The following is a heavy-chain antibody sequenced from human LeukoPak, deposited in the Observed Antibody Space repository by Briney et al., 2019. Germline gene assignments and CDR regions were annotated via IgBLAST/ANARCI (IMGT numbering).Heavy chain of an antibody. CDR1: GFTFSSYW. D-gene: IGHD3-16*01. V-gene: IGHV3-74*01. CDR3: ARDRIGGRTKWYYYYGMDV. CDR2: INSDGSST. Sequence: GGSLRLSCAASGFTFSSYWMHWVRQAPGKGLVWVSRINSDGSSTSYADSVKGRFTISRDNAKNTLYLQMNSLRAEDTAVYYCARDRIGGRTKWYYYYGMDVWGQGTTVTVSS. J-gene: IGHJ6*02.